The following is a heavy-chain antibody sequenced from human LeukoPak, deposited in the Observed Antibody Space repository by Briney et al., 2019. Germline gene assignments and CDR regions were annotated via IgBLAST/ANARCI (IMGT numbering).Heavy chain of an antibody. CDR2: IYASGST. CDR3: ARDNYGLYYFDY. D-gene: IGHD3-10*01. Sequence: SETLSLTCTVSGGSISSGTYYWSWIRQPAGKGLEWIGRIYASGSTNYNPSLKSRVTISVDTSKNQFSLKLSSVTAADTAVYYCARDNYGLYYFDYWGQGTLVTVSS. V-gene: IGHV4-61*02. CDR1: GGSISSGTYY. J-gene: IGHJ4*02.